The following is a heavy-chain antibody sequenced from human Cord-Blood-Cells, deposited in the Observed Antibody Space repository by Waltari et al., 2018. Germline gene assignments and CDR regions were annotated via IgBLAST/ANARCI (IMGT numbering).Heavy chain of an antibody. D-gene: IGHD4-17*01. V-gene: IGHV3-48*02. Sequence: EVQLVESGGGLVQPGGCRRLSCAASGFTFSRSSMNWVRRAPGKGLEWVSYISSSSSTIYYADSVKGRFTISRDNAKNSLYLQMNSLRDEDTAVYYCARGSTTVTTPLDYWGQGTLVTVSS. CDR1: GFTFSRSS. CDR2: ISSSSSTI. CDR3: ARGSTTVTTPLDY. J-gene: IGHJ4*02.